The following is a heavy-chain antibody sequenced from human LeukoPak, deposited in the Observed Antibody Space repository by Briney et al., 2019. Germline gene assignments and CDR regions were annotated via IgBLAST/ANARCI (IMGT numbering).Heavy chain of an antibody. Sequence: SETLSLTCTVSGGSISSYYWSWIRQPPGKGLEWIGYIYYSGSTNYNPSLKSRVTISVDTSKNQFSLKLSSVTAADTAVYYCARVVPALGWFDPWGQGTLVTVSS. CDR1: GGSISSYY. D-gene: IGHD2-2*01. V-gene: IGHV4-59*12. J-gene: IGHJ5*02. CDR2: IYYSGST. CDR3: ARVVPALGWFDP.